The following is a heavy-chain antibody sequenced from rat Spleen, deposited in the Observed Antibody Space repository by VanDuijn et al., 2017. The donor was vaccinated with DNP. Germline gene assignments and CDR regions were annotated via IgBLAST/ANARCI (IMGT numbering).Heavy chain of an antibody. CDR2: ISYDGSST. CDR1: GFTFSDYN. D-gene: IGHD1-6*01. V-gene: IGHV5-7*01. Sequence: EVQLVESGGGLVQPGRSLKLSCAASGFTFSDYNMAWVRQAPKKGLEWVATISYDGSSTYYRDSVKGRFTISRGTAENTVYLQMNSLRSEDTATYYCAKDPEYYGFQGYFDYWGQGVMVTVSS. CDR3: AKDPEYYGFQGYFDY. J-gene: IGHJ2*01.